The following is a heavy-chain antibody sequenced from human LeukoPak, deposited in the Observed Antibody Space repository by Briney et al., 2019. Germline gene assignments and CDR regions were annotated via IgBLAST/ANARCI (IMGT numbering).Heavy chain of an antibody. CDR1: GYTFTGYY. J-gene: IGHJ4*02. D-gene: IGHD3-10*01. V-gene: IGHV1-2*02. CDR3: ARDFQRRITMVRASGY. Sequence: ASVKVSCKASGYTFTGYYMHWVRQAPGQGLEWMGWINPNSGGTNYAQKFQGRVTMTRDTSISTAYMELSRLRSDDMAVYYCARDFQRRITMVRASGYWGRGTLVTVSS. CDR2: INPNSGGT.